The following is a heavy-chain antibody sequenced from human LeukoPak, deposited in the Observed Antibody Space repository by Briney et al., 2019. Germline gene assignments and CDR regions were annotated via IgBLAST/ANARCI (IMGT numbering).Heavy chain of an antibody. CDR2: ISGHNGNT. D-gene: IGHD7-27*01. CDR1: GYSFSNYG. V-gene: IGHV1-18*01. J-gene: IGHJ5*02. Sequence: ASVKVSCKASGYSFSNYGISWVRQAPGHGLEWLGWISGHNGNTNYAQKLQDRGTMTTDTSTSTAYMELRSPRFDDTAVYYCARDFAWGSGGAPIDDNWLDPWGQGTLVTVSS. CDR3: ARDFAWGSGGAPIDDNWLDP.